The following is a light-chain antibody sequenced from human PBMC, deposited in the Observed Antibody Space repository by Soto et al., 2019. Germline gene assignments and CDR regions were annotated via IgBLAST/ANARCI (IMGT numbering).Light chain of an antibody. Sequence: QSALTQPASVSGSPGQSITISCTGTSSDVGGYNYVSWYQHHPGKAPKLIISEVTNRPSGISNRFSGSKSGNTASLTISGLQAEDEAEYYCSSSAITSTPIYVFGTGTKLTVL. V-gene: IGLV2-14*01. CDR2: EVT. J-gene: IGLJ1*01. CDR1: SSDVGGYNY. CDR3: SSSAITSTPIYV.